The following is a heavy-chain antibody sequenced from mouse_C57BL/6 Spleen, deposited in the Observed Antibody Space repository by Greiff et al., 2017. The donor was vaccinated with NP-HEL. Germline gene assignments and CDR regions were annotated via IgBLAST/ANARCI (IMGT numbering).Heavy chain of an antibody. CDR3: ARGGGWLLFDY. CDR2: IDPSDSYT. Sequence: QVQLQQPGAELVMPGASVKLSCKASGYTFSSYWMHWVKQRPGQGLEWIGEIDPSDSYTNYNQKFKGKSTLTVDKSSSTAYMQLSSLTSEDSAVYYCARGGGWLLFDYWGQGTTLTVAS. V-gene: IGHV1-69*01. J-gene: IGHJ2*01. D-gene: IGHD2-3*01. CDR1: GYTFSSYW.